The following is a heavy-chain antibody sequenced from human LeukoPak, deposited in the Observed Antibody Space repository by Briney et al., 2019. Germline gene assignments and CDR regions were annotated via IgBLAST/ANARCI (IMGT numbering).Heavy chain of an antibody. D-gene: IGHD6-19*01. J-gene: IGHJ4*02. CDR3: ARVRSGWYVDY. CDR1: AGSISSYY. V-gene: IGHV4-59*01. Sequence: PSETLSLTCTVSAGSISSYYWSWIRQPPGKGLEWIGYIYYSGSTNYNPSLKSRVTISVDTSKNQFSLKLSSVTAADTAVYYCARVRSGWYVDYWGQGTLVTVSS. CDR2: IYYSGST.